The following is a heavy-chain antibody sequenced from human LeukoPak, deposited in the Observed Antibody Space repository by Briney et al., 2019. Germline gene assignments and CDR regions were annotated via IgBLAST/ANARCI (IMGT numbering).Heavy chain of an antibody. D-gene: IGHD3-22*01. J-gene: IGHJ4*02. V-gene: IGHV4-34*01. CDR1: GGSFSSYY. CDR2: IYYSGST. Sequence: SETLSLTCAVYGGSFSSYYWGWIRQPPGKGLEWIGNIYYSGSTYYSPSLKSRVTISVDTSKSQFSLKLSSVTAADTAVYYCARVASSGYYYPPPYYFDYWGQGTLVTVSS. CDR3: ARVASSGYYYPPPYYFDY.